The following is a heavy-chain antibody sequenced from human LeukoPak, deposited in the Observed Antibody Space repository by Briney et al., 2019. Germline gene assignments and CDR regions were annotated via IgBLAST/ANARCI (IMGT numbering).Heavy chain of an antibody. D-gene: IGHD4-17*01. CDR2: ISAYNGNT. CDR1: GYTFTSYG. J-gene: IGHJ6*02. CDR3: ARGGASYGDYYGMDV. Sequence: ASVKVSCKASGYTFTSYGISWVRQAPGQGLEWMGRISAYNGNTNYAQKLQGRVTMTRDTSTSTVYMELSSLRSEDTAVYYCARGGASYGDYYGMDVWGQGTTVTVSS. V-gene: IGHV1-18*01.